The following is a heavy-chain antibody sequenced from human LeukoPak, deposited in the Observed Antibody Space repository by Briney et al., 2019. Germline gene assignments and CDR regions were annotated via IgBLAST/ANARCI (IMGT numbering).Heavy chain of an antibody. D-gene: IGHD6-13*01. CDR3: AKGAAAGKVDWFDP. J-gene: IGHJ5*02. V-gene: IGHV3-23*01. Sequence: GGSLRLSCAASGFTFSNFAMMWVRQAPGTGLQWVSTITGYGATFYADSVRGRFTIFRDTSMNTLFLQMNSLGAEDTAVYYCAKGAAAGKVDWFDPWGQGTLVTVPP. CDR1: GFTFSNFA. CDR2: ITGYGAT.